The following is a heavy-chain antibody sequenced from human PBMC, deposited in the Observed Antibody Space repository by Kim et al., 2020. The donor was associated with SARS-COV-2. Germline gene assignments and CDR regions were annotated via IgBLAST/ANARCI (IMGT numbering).Heavy chain of an antibody. Sequence: KGRITISRDNSKNTLYLQMNSLRAEDTAVYYCASRYCSSTSCYYYYYMDVWGKGTTVTVSS. D-gene: IGHD2-2*01. V-gene: IGHV3-23*01. J-gene: IGHJ6*03. CDR3: ASRYCSSTSCYYYYYMDV.